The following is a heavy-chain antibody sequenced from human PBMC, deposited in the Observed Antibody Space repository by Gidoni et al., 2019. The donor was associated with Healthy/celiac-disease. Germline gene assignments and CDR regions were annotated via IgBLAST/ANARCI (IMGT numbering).Heavy chain of an antibody. D-gene: IGHD3-22*01. J-gene: IGHJ4*02. CDR3: ARGGYYYGSSGYYGGYYFDY. CDR1: GGTFTSYA. CDR2: IIPIFGTA. Sequence: QVQLVHSGPEVKKPGSSVKVSCKASGGTFTSYAISWVRPATGQGLEWMGGIIPIFGTANYAQKFQGRDTMTADESTSTAYMELSSLRSEDTAVYYCARGGYYYGSSGYYGGYYFDYWGQGTLVTVSS. V-gene: IGHV1-69*01.